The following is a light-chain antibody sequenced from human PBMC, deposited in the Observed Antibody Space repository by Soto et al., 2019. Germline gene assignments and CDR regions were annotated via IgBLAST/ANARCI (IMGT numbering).Light chain of an antibody. CDR2: GTS. CDR3: QQYYNWPLT. CDR1: QSVSSN. Sequence: IVMTQSPATLSVSPGERATLSCRASQSVSSNLAWYQQKPGQAPRLLIYGTSTRVTGIPARFSGSGSGTEFTLTISSLQSEDFAVYYCQQYYNWPLTFGGGTKVDIK. V-gene: IGKV3-15*01. J-gene: IGKJ4*01.